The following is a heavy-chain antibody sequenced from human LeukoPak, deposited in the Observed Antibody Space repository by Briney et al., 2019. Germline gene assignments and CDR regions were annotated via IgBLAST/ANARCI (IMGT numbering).Heavy chain of an antibody. CDR1: GGSLSSYY. V-gene: IGHV4-59*01. CDR3: ARTEYGPDVFDI. D-gene: IGHD2/OR15-2a*01. CDR2: IYYSGST. J-gene: IGHJ3*02. Sequence: SETLSLTCTVSGGSLSSYYWSWIRQPPGKGLEWIGYIYYSGSTNYNPSLKSRVTISLDKSKKQFSLKLSSVTAADTAVYYCARTEYGPDVFDIWGQGTMVTVSS.